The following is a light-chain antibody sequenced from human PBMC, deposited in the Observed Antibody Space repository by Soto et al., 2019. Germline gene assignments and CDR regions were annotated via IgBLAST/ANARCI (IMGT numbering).Light chain of an antibody. CDR1: SSDVGGAYNY. J-gene: IGLJ2*01. CDR2: EVI. V-gene: IGLV2-14*01. CDR3: SSWTSSSTLL. Sequence: QSALTQPASVSGSPGQSITISCTGTSSDVGGAYNYVSWYQQHPGKAPKLMIYEVIHRPSGVSNRFSGSKSGNMASLNISGLQAEDEADYYCSSWTSSSTLLFGGGTKVTVL.